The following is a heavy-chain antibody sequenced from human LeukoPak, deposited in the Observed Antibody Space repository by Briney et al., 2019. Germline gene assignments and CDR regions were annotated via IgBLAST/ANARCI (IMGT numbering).Heavy chain of an antibody. CDR2: ISGSGGST. Sequence: GGSLRLSCAASGFTFSSYGMSWVRQAPGKGLEWVSAISGSGGSTYYADSVKGRFTISRENSKNTLYLQMNSLRAEDTAVYYCAKGPYYYDSSGSYYFDYWGQGTLVTVSS. CDR1: GFTFSSYG. J-gene: IGHJ4*02. CDR3: AKGPYYYDSSGSYYFDY. D-gene: IGHD3-22*01. V-gene: IGHV3-23*01.